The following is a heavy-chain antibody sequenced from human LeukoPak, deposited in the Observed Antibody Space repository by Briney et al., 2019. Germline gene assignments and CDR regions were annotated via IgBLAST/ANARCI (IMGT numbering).Heavy chain of an antibody. J-gene: IGHJ5*02. CDR3: ARQGTTLYNWFDP. CDR1: GYTFTSYY. D-gene: IGHD1-7*01. Sequence: ASVKVSCKASGYTFTSYYMHWVRQAPGQGLEWMGIINPSGGSTSYAQKFQGRVTMTRNTSISTAYMELSSLRSEDTAVYYCARQGTTLYNWFDPWGQGTLVTVSS. CDR2: INPSGGST. V-gene: IGHV1-46*01.